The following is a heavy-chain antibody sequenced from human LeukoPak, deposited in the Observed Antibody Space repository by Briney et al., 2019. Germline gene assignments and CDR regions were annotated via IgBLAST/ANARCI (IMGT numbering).Heavy chain of an antibody. D-gene: IGHD2-21*02. V-gene: IGHV1-18*01. CDR3: ARDSWAYCGGDCYNYYGLDV. J-gene: IGHJ6*02. CDR1: GYTFTRYA. Sequence: ASVKVSCKASGYTFTRYAISWVRQAPGQELEWMGWISAYNGNTNYVQKLQGRVTMTTDTSTSTAYMELRSLRSDDTAVYYCARDSWAYCGGDCYNYYGLDVWGQGTTVTVSS. CDR2: ISAYNGNT.